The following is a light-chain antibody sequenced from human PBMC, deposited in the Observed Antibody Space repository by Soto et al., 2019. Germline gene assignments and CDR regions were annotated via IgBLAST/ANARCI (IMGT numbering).Light chain of an antibody. CDR3: QQYNDWPLT. CDR1: QSISRN. V-gene: IGKV3-15*01. CDR2: GAF. Sequence: EVLMTQSPATLSVSPGERATLSCRASQSISRNLAWYQQKPGQAPRLLIYGAFTRATGIPARFSGTGSGTEFTLTISSLQSEDFALYYCQQYNDWPLTFGQGTKVDIK. J-gene: IGKJ1*01.